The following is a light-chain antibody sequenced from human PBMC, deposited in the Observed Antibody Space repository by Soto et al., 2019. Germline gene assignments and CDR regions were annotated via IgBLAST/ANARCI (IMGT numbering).Light chain of an antibody. CDR2: GAS. CDR3: QQYGRSPPFT. CDR1: QSVSSAY. V-gene: IGKV3-20*01. Sequence: EIVLTQSPGTLSLSPGERATLSCRASQSVSSAYLAWYQHKPGQAPRLLIYGASNRATGIPDRFSGSGSGTDFTLTISRLEPEVFAVYFCQQYGRSPPFTFGQGTKVEIK. J-gene: IGKJ2*01.